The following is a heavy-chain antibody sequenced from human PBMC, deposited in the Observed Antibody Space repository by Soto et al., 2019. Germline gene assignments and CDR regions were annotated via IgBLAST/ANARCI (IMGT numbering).Heavy chain of an antibody. Sequence: QVQLVQSGAELKKPGASVKVSCEASGYTFSSYGVSWVRQAPGQGLEWMGGISVYSGNTNYARKLQCRVTMTRDIYTRAVYMELRSLTSDDTAVYYCARDSWGLAVPDYHYYAMDVWGQGTTVTVSS. J-gene: IGHJ6*02. D-gene: IGHD6-19*01. CDR1: GYTFSSYG. V-gene: IGHV1-18*04. CDR3: ARDSWGLAVPDYHYYAMDV. CDR2: ISVYSGNT.